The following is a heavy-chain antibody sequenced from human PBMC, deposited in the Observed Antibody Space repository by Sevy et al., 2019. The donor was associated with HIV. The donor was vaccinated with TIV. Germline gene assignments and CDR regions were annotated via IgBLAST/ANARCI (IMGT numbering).Heavy chain of an antibody. J-gene: IGHJ4*02. V-gene: IGHV4-59*02. CDR1: DGSVSGYF. CDR2: IHHGGTT. D-gene: IGHD3-22*01. Sequence: SETLSLTCTVSDGSVSGYFWSWIRQPPGRGLEWIGNIHHGGTTKYNPSPKSRLTITIDTSKNPFYMILTSATAADKDVYYCTRLDSSGHSDYWGQGTPVTVSS. CDR3: TRLDSSGHSDY.